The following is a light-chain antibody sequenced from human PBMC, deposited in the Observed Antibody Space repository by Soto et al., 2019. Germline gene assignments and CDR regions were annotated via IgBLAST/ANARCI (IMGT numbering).Light chain of an antibody. CDR2: DAS. CDR1: QSVSSY. CDR3: QQRSNWLFT. Sequence: EIVLTQSPATLSLSPGERATLSCRASQSVSSYLAWYQQKPGQAPRLLIYDASNRATGIPARFSGSGSGTAFTLTISSLEPDYFAVYYCQQRSNWLFTFGPGTKVDIK. V-gene: IGKV3-11*01. J-gene: IGKJ3*01.